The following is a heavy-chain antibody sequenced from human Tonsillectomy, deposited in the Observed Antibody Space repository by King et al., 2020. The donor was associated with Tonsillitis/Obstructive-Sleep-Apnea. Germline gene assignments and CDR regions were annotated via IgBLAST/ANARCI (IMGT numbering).Heavy chain of an antibody. V-gene: IGHV2-70*01. CDR1: GFSLSTSGMG. J-gene: IGHJ3*02. D-gene: IGHD1-26*01. Sequence: VTLKESGPALVKPTQTLTLNCTFSGFSLSTSGMGVGWIRHPPGKALEWLAPIDWDVYKYYSTAMKTRLTISKDTSKNQVVLTRTNMDPVDTATYYCARIPPGARDAFDIWGQGTMVTVSS. CDR3: ARIPPGARDAFDI. CDR2: IDWDVYK.